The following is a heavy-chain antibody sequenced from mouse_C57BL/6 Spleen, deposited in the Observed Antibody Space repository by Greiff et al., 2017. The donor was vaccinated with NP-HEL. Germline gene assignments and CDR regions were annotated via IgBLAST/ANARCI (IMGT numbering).Heavy chain of an antibody. V-gene: IGHV1-42*01. Sequence: EVQLQQSGPELVKPGASVKISCKASGYSFTGYYMNWVKQSPEKSLEWIGEINPSTGGTTYNQKFQAKATLTVDKSSSTAYMQLKSLTSEDSAVYFCARGDYDGFDYWGQGTTLTVSS. J-gene: IGHJ2*01. CDR1: GYSFTGYY. CDR2: INPSTGGT. CDR3: ARGDYDGFDY. D-gene: IGHD2-4*01.